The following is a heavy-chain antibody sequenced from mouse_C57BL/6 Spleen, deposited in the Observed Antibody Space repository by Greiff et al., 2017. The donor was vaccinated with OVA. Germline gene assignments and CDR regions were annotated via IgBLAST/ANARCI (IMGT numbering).Heavy chain of an antibody. CDR2: IYPGSGST. V-gene: IGHV1-55*01. CDR3: ARTGYYYGSSSYYFDY. J-gene: IGHJ2*01. Sequence: QVQLKQPGAELVKPGASVKMSCKASGYTFTSYWITWVKQRPGQGLEWIGDIYPGSGSTNYNEKFKSKATLTVDTSSSTAYMQLSSLTSEDSAVYYCARTGYYYGSSSYYFDYWGQGTTLTVSS. CDR1: GYTFTSYW. D-gene: IGHD1-1*01.